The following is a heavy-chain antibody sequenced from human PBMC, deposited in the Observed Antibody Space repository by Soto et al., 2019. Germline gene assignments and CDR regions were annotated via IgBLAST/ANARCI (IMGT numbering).Heavy chain of an antibody. Sequence: GGSLRLSCAASGFTFSSYGMHWVRQAPGKGLEWVAVIWYDGSNKYYADSVKGRFTISRDNSKNTLYLQMNSLRAEDTAVYYCARERCSSTSCPPGYYYYGMDVWGQGTTVTVSS. V-gene: IGHV3-33*01. J-gene: IGHJ6*02. D-gene: IGHD2-2*01. CDR2: IWYDGSNK. CDR3: ARERCSSTSCPPGYYYYGMDV. CDR1: GFTFSSYG.